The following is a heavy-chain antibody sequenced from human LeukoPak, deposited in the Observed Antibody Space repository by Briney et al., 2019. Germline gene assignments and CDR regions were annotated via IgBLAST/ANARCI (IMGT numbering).Heavy chain of an antibody. CDR1: GGSISSYY. V-gene: IGHV4-59*01. D-gene: IGHD2-21*02. J-gene: IGHJ5*02. CDR2: IYYSGTT. Sequence: PSETLSLTCTVSGGSISSYYWSWIRQPPGKGLEWIGYIYYSGTTNYNPSLKSRVSMSVDTSKNQFSLKLSSVTAADTAVYYCARGLPYCGGDCYSPWGQGTLVTVSS. CDR3: ARGLPYCGGDCYSP.